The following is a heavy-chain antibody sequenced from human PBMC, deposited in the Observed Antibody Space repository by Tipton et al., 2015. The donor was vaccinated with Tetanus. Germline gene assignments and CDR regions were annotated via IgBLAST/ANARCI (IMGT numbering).Heavy chain of an antibody. CDR2: INHSGST. J-gene: IGHJ4*02. V-gene: IGHV4-34*01. D-gene: IGHD3-22*01. CDR1: GGSFSSYF. CDR3: ASGWRYYYDTTGFSDY. Sequence: TLSLTCAVYGGSFSSYFWSWIRQPPGKGLEWIGEINHSGSTNYNPSLKSRVTMSVDTSKNQFSLKLSSVTAADTAVYYCASGWRYYYDTTGFSDYWGQGTLVTVSS.